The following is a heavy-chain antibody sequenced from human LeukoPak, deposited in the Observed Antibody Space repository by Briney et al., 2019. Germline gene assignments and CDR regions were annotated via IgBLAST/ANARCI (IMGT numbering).Heavy chain of an antibody. CDR2: ISRSSSYI. CDR1: GFTFSDYN. Sequence: GGSLRLSCAASGFTFSDYNMNWVRQAPGKGLEWVSSISRSSSYIYYADSVKGRFTISRDNAKNSLYLQMNCLRAEDTAVYFCARYVSDGYNAPFDSWGQGTLVTTSS. CDR3: ARYVSDGYNAPFDS. D-gene: IGHD5-24*01. J-gene: IGHJ4*02. V-gene: IGHV3-21*01.